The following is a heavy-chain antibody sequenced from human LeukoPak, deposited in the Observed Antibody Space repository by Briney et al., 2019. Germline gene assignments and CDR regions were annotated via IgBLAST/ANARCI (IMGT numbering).Heavy chain of an antibody. J-gene: IGHJ4*02. CDR2: IYYSGST. Sequence: PSETLSLTCTVSGGSINSYYWSWIRQHPGKGLEWIGYIYYSGSTYYNPSLKSRVTISVDTSKNQFSLKLSSVTAADTAVYYCARGDLGYCSGGSCYLFDYWGQGTLVTVSS. CDR3: ARGDLGYCSGGSCYLFDY. D-gene: IGHD2-15*01. CDR1: GGSINSYY. V-gene: IGHV4-59*06.